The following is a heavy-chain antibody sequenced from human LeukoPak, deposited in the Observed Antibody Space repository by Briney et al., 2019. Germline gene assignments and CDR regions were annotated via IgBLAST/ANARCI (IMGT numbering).Heavy chain of an antibody. Sequence: GRSLRLSCAASGFTFSSYAMHWVRQAPGKGLEWVAVISYDGSNKYYADSVKGRFTISRDNSKNTLYLQMNSLRAEDTAVYYCARDRGWGGMTTVTTLATKGMDVWGQGTTVTVSS. CDR1: GFTFSSYA. J-gene: IGHJ6*02. V-gene: IGHV3-30-3*01. CDR2: ISYDGSNK. CDR3: ARDRGWGGMTTVTTLATKGMDV. D-gene: IGHD4-17*01.